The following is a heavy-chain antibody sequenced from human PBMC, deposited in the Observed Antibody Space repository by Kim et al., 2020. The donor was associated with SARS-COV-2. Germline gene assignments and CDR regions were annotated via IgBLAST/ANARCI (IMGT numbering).Heavy chain of an antibody. CDR3: TRVDI. Sequence: RSQANSSATAYAASVKGRFTISRDDSKNTAYLQMNSLKTEDTAVYYCTRVDIWGQGTMVTVSS. J-gene: IGHJ3*02. V-gene: IGHV3-73*01. CDR2: RSQANSSAT.